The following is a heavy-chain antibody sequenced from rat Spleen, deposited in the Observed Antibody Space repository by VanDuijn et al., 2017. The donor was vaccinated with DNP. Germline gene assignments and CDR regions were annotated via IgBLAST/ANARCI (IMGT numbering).Heavy chain of an antibody. J-gene: IGHJ2*01. Sequence: EVKLVESGGGLVQPGRSLKLSCEASGFNFNDYWMGWVRQAPGKGLEWIAEINKDSRTIKYTPSLKDKLTISRDNAQKTLYLQMSKLGSEETAIYYCVRERFGVDYWGQGVMVTVSS. CDR1: GFNFNDYW. CDR3: VRERFGVDY. D-gene: IGHD4-3*01. CDR2: INKDSRTI. V-gene: IGHV4-2*01.